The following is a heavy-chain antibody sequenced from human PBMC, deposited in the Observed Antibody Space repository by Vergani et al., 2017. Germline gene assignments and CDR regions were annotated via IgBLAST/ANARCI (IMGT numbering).Heavy chain of an antibody. CDR1: GYTFTGYY. J-gene: IGHJ4*02. Sequence: QVQLVQSGAEVKKPGASVKVSCKASGYTFTGYYMHWVRQAPGQGREWMGRINPNSGGTNYAQKVQGRVTMTRDTSISTAYMELSRLRSDDTAVYYCARLLTRNWGSIHWGQGTLVTVSS. D-gene: IGHD7-27*01. CDR2: INPNSGGT. CDR3: ARLLTRNWGSIH. V-gene: IGHV1-2*06.